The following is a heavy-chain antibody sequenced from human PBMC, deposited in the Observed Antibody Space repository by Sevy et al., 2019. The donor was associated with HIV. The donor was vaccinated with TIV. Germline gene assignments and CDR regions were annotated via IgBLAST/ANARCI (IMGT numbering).Heavy chain of an antibody. J-gene: IGHJ3*02. V-gene: IGHV3-48*03. D-gene: IGHD6-13*01. Sequence: GGSLRLSCAASGFTISSYEMNWVRQAPGKGLEWISYISSSGSTIYYADSVKGRFTISRDNAKNSLYLQMNSLRAEDTAVYYCAKLRRYNSSWDAFDIWGQGTIITVSS. CDR3: AKLRRYNSSWDAFDI. CDR2: ISSSGSTI. CDR1: GFTISSYE.